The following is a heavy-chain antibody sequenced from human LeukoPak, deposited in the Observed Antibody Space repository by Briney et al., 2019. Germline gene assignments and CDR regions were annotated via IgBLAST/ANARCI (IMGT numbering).Heavy chain of an antibody. CDR3: ARDSGERGSGSYLIAY. Sequence: GASVKVSCKASGGTFSSYAISWVRQAPGQGLEWMGGIIPIFGTANYAQKLQGRVTMTTDTSTSTAYMELSRLRSDDTAVYYCARDSGERGSGSYLIAYWGQGTLVTVSS. CDR2: IIPIFGTA. D-gene: IGHD3-10*01. J-gene: IGHJ4*02. V-gene: IGHV1-69*05. CDR1: GGTFSSYA.